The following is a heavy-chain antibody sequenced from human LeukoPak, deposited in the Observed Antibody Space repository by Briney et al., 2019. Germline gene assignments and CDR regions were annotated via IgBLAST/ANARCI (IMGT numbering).Heavy chain of an antibody. CDR2: ISAYNGNT. D-gene: IGHD4-17*01. V-gene: IGHV1-18*01. J-gene: IGHJ4*02. CDR3: ARAYGDYVFRAPTNDY. CDR1: GYTFTSYG. Sequence: ASVKVSCKASGYTFTSYGISWVRQAPGQGLEWMGWISAYNGNTNYAQKLQGRVTMTTDTSTSTAYMELRSLRSDDTAVYYCARAYGDYVFRAPTNDYWGQGTLVTVSS.